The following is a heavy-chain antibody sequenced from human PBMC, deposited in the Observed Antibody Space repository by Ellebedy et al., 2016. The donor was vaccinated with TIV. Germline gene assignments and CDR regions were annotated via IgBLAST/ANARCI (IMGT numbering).Heavy chain of an antibody. CDR2: ISDGGGST. CDR3: ASANSITWHWGDY. CDR1: GFIFSNYA. V-gene: IGHV3-23*01. J-gene: IGHJ4*02. Sequence: GGSLRLSCVASGFIFSNYAMTWVRQAPGKGLEWVSTISDGGGSTYYADSVKCRFTVSSDNSKNTLDLQMNSLRAEDAAVYYCASANSITWHWGDYWGQGTLVTVSS. D-gene: IGHD2/OR15-2a*01.